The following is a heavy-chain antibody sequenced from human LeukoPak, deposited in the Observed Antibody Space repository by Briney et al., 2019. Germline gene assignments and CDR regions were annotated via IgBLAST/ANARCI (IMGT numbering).Heavy chain of an antibody. J-gene: IGHJ3*02. V-gene: IGHV4-61*02. CDR2: IYTSGST. D-gene: IGHD4-17*01. CDR3: ARHPYGDYVEAAANDAFDI. CDR1: GGSISSGSYY. Sequence: SETLSLTCTVSGGSISSGSYYWSWIRQPAGKGLEWIGRIYTSGSTNYNPSLKSRVTISVDTSKNQFSLKLSSVTAADTAVYYCARHPYGDYVEAAANDAFDIWGQGTMVTVSS.